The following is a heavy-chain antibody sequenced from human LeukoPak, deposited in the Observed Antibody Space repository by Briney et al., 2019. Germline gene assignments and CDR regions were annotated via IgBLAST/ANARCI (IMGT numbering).Heavy chain of an antibody. CDR2: IHYSGST. J-gene: IGHJ5*02. CDR1: GGSISSGY. D-gene: IGHD6-19*01. CDR3: ARHFFRSGWGNCFDP. Sequence: SETLSLTCTLSGGSISSGYWSWIRQPPGKGLEWIGYIHYSGSTSYNPSLKTRVTISVDTSKNQFSLRLRSVTAADTAVYYCARHFFRSGWGNCFDPWGQGTLVTVSS. V-gene: IGHV4-59*08.